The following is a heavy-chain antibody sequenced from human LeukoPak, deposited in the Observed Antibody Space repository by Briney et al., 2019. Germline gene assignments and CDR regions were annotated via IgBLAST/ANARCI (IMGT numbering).Heavy chain of an antibody. V-gene: IGHV3-43*02. CDR1: GFTFDDYD. CDR3: AKAWFGERSGGGFDY. D-gene: IGHD3-10*01. Sequence: PGGSLRLSCAASGFTFDDYDIHWVRQAPGKGLEWVSLISRDGGSTYYADSVKGRFTISRDKSKNSLYLQMNSLRTEDTALYYCAKAWFGERSGGGFDYWGQGTLVTVSS. CDR2: ISRDGGST. J-gene: IGHJ4*02.